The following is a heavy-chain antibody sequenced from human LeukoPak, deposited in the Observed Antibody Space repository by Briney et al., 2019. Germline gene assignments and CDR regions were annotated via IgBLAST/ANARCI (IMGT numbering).Heavy chain of an antibody. V-gene: IGHV3-23*01. CDR1: GFTFSSYA. D-gene: IGHD2-15*01. J-gene: IGHJ5*02. CDR2: ISGSGGST. Sequence: PGGSLRLSCAASGFTFSSYAVSWVRQAPGKGLEWVSAISGSGGSTYYADSVKGRFTISRDNSKNTLYLQMNSLRAEDTAVYYCAKGPGYCSGGSCYSNWFDPWGQGTLVTVSS. CDR3: AKGPGYCSGGSCYSNWFDP.